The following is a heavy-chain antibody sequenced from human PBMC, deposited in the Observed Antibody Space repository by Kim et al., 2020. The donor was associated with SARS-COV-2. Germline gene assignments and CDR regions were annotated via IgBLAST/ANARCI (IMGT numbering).Heavy chain of an antibody. CDR1: GFTFSSYA. D-gene: IGHD2-2*01. CDR2: ISYDGSNK. Sequence: GGSLRLSCAASGFTFSSYAMHWVRQAPGKGLEWVAVISYDGSNKYYADSVKGRFTISRDNSKNTLYLQMNSLRAEDTAVYYCAREFCCYESRGGYYYYYG. CDR3: AREFCCYESRGGYYYYYG. V-gene: IGHV3-30-3*01. J-gene: IGHJ6*01.